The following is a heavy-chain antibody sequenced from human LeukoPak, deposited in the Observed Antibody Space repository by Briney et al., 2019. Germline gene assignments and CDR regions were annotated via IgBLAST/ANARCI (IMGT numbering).Heavy chain of an antibody. J-gene: IGHJ4*02. CDR1: GGTFSSYA. CDR2: IIPILGIA. Sequence: SVKVSCKASGGTFSSYAISWVRQAPGQGLEWMGRIIPILGIANYAQKFQGRVTITADKSTSTAYMELSSLRPEDTAVYYCAREGLGIQLWLRVFDYWGQGTLVTVSS. V-gene: IGHV1-69*04. CDR3: AREGLGIQLWLRVFDY. D-gene: IGHD5-18*01.